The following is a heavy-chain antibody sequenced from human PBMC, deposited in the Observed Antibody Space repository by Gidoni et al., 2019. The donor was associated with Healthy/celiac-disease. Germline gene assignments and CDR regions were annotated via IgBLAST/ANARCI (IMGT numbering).Heavy chain of an antibody. J-gene: IGHJ4*02. Sequence: QVQLVQSGAEVNKPGASVTVSCQSSGYTFTGYYMHLVRQAPGQGLEWMGWINPNSGGTNYAHKFQGRVTMTRDTAISTAYMELSRLRSDDTAVYYCAREFGRHSYGDPVAGWGQGTLVTVSS. V-gene: IGHV1-2*07. CDR2: INPNSGGT. CDR3: AREFGRHSYGDPVAG. D-gene: IGHD4-17*01. CDR1: GYTFTGYY.